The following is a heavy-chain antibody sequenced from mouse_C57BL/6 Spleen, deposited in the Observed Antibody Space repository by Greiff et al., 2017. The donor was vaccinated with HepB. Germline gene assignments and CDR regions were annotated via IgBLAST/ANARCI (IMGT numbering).Heavy chain of an antibody. CDR2: IDPSDSYT. V-gene: IGHV1-69*01. D-gene: IGHD3-2*02. CDR3: ARSEQLRHGAY. Sequence: QVQLQQPGAELVMPGASVKLSCKASGYTFTSYWMHWVKQRPGQGLEWIGEIDPSDSYTNYNQKFKGKSTLTVDKSSSTAYMQLSSLTSEDSAVYYCARSEQLRHGAYWGQGTLVTVSA. CDR1: GYTFTSYW. J-gene: IGHJ3*01.